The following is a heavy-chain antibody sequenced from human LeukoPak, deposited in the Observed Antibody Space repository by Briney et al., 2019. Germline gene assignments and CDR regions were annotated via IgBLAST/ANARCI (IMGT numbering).Heavy chain of an antibody. J-gene: IGHJ4*02. CDR1: ACTLDNYV. CDR2: ITWNRGSM. CDR3: AKSGSYSMPYYFDY. D-gene: IGHD1-26*01. Sequence: GWSLRLSCAASACTLDNYVMHWVRQAPGKGLEGVSGITWNRGSMDYADSVKGRFTISRDNVKNSLYLQMNSLRAEDTALYYCAKSGSYSMPYYFDYWDQGTLVTVSS. V-gene: IGHV3-9*01.